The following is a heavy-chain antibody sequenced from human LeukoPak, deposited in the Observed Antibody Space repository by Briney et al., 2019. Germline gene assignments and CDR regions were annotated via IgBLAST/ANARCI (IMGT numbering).Heavy chain of an antibody. Sequence: GGSLRLSCAASGFTFSSYGMHWVRQAPGKGLEWVAFIRYDGSNKYYADSVKGRFTISRDNSKNTLYLQMGSLRVEDMAVYYCARRYCGSTSCSPFDYWGQGTLDTVSS. J-gene: IGHJ4*02. V-gene: IGHV3-30*02. D-gene: IGHD2-2*01. CDR3: ARRYCGSTSCSPFDY. CDR1: GFTFSSYG. CDR2: IRYDGSNK.